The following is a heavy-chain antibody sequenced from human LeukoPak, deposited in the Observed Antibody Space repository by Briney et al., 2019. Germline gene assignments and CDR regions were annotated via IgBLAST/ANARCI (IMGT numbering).Heavy chain of an antibody. D-gene: IGHD3-16*01. CDR1: GFTFSSYA. J-gene: IGHJ4*02. CDR3: AKGDLYVGFDY. V-gene: IGHV3-23*01. Sequence: GGSLRLSCAASGFTFSSYAMKWVRQAPGKELEWVSSVSGSGGITYYADSVKGRFTISKDKSKNTLYLQMTSLRAEDTAVYYCAKGDLYVGFDYWGQGTLVTVSS. CDR2: VSGSGGIT.